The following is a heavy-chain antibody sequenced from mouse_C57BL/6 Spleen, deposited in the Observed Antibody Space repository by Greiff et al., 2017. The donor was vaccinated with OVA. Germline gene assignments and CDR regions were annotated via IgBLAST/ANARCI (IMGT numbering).Heavy chain of an antibody. CDR2: IYPSDSET. D-gene: IGHD1-1*01. CDR3: APHITTVVEEGYFDV. Sequence: QVQLQQPGAELVRPGSSVKLSCKASGYTFTSYWMDWVKQRPGQGLEWIGNIYPSDSETHYNQKFKDKATLTVDKSSSTAYMQLSSLTSEDSAVYYCAPHITTVVEEGYFDVWGTGTTVTVSS. V-gene: IGHV1-61*01. J-gene: IGHJ1*03. CDR1: GYTFTSYW.